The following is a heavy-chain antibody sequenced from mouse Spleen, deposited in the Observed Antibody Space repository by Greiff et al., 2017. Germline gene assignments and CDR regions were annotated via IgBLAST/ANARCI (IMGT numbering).Heavy chain of an antibody. D-gene: IGHD2-12*01. CDR2: INPSTGGT. CDR1: GYSFTGYY. V-gene: IGHV1-42*01. CDR3: ARYSYYSFAFDY. J-gene: IGHJ2*01. Sequence: EVQLQQSGPELVKPGASVKISCKASGYSFTGYYMNWVKQSPEKSLEWIGEINPSTGGTTYNQKFKAKATLTVDKSSSTAYMQLKSLTSEDSAVYYCARYSYYSFAFDYWGQGTTLTVSS.